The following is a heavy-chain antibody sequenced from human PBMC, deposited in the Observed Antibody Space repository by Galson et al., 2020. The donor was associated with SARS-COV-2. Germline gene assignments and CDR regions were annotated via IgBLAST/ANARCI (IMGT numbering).Heavy chain of an antibody. J-gene: IGHJ5*02. Sequence: SETLSLTCTVSGGSINSSNPYWGWIRQPPGKGLEWIGNIYYSGSTYYNLSLKSRVTISLETSKNQYSLKLTSVIAADTAVYYCARLKWGLGWNWFDPWGQGTLVTVSS. CDR3: ARLKWGLGWNWFDP. CDR2: IYYSGST. V-gene: IGHV4-39*07. CDR1: GGSINSSNPY. D-gene: IGHD3-16*01.